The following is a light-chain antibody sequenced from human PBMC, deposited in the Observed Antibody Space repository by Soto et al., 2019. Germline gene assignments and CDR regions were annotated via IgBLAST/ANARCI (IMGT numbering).Light chain of an antibody. CDR2: DAS. CDR1: QDVGKY. Sequence: DIQMTQSPSSLSASVGDRVTITCQSGQDVGKYVNWYRQKTGKAPELLIYDASNLEIGVPSRFSGSGSGTHFTFTINSLQPEDFTAYYCQHDTTLPITFGQGPRL. J-gene: IGKJ5*01. CDR3: QHDTTLPIT. V-gene: IGKV1-33*01.